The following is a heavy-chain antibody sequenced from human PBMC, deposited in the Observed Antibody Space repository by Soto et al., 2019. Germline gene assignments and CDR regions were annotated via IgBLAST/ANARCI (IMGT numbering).Heavy chain of an antibody. Sequence: SETLSLTCSVSGVSISSGNWWTWFRQTPQRGLEYIGEIFHDGTANYYPSFERRVAISVDTSKNQFSLKLTSVTAADTAIYFCARLVYDTRLNYMYFDFWGQGALVTVSS. CDR3: ARLVYDTRLNYMYFDF. V-gene: IGHV4-4*02. D-gene: IGHD2-8*01. CDR1: GVSISSGNW. CDR2: IFHDGTA. J-gene: IGHJ4*02.